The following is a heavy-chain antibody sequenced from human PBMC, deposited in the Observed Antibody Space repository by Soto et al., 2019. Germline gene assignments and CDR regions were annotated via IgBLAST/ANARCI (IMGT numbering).Heavy chain of an antibody. V-gene: IGHV1-18*01. D-gene: IGHD3-22*01. CDR1: GYSFSFYG. J-gene: IGHJ4*02. CDR2: INASDGNR. Sequence: QIQLVQSGAEWRKPGASVKVSCKASGYSFSFYGINWVRQAPGQGLEWMGWINASDGNRNFAQKFEDRVTMTTATSTNTVFLELRSLKSDDTAIYYCASDRLRGYDSSGFYSWGQGTMVTVSS. CDR3: ASDRLRGYDSSGFYS.